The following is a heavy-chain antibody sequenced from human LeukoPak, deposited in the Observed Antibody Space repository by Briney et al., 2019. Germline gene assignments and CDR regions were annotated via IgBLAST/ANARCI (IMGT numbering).Heavy chain of an antibody. CDR2: LYNAGST. D-gene: IGHD3-22*01. J-gene: IGHJ4*02. CDR3: ASPKGLFDYFDY. Sequence: GGSLRLSCVASGFIVSNNYMSWVRQAPGKGLEWVSVLYNAGSTYYADSVKGRFTISRDNSKNTLYLQMYSLRAEDTAVYYCASPKGLFDYFDYWGQGILVTVYS. V-gene: IGHV3-53*01. CDR1: GFIVSNNY.